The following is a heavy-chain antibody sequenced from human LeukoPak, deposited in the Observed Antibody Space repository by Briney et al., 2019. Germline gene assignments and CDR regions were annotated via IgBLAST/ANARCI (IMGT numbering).Heavy chain of an antibody. CDR2: ISSSGNMI. D-gene: IGHD3-10*01. Sequence: GGSLRLSCAASGFTFSDYYMSWIRQAPGKGLEWVSHISSSGNMIYYADSVKGRFTISRDNAKNSLYLQMNSLKAEDTAVYHCTIELSTASDYWGQGTLVTVSS. V-gene: IGHV3-11*01. CDR3: TIELSTASDY. J-gene: IGHJ4*02. CDR1: GFTFSDYY.